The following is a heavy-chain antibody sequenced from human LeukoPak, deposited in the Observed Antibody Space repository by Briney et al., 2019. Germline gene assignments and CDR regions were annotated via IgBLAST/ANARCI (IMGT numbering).Heavy chain of an antibody. D-gene: IGHD2-2*01. J-gene: IGHJ6*03. CDR2: IIPIFGTA. CDR3: ATSLPIDYYYMDV. V-gene: IGHV1-69*05. Sequence: SVKVSCKASGGTFSSYAISWVRQAPGQGLEWMGGIIPIFGTANYAQKFQGRVTITTDESTSTAYMELSSLRSEDTAVYHCATSLPIDYYYMDVWGKGTTVTVSS. CDR1: GGTFSSYA.